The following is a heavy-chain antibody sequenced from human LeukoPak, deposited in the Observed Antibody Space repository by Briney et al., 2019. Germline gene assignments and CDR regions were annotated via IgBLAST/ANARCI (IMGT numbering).Heavy chain of an antibody. CDR3: ARGRSYGFDFDS. CDR2: KYYSGST. D-gene: IGHD3-16*01. V-gene: IGHV4-61*03. CDR1: GVSINTCCYY. Sequence: SETLSLTCAVSGVSINTCCYYWTWIRRPPEKGLEWIGYKYYSGSTRYNSSLRSRLTISLDTSKNHFSLRLTSVTAADTAVYYCARGRSYGFDFDSWGQGTLVIVSS. J-gene: IGHJ4*02.